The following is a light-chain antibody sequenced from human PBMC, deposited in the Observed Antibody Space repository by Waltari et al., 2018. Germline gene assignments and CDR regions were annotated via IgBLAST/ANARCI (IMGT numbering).Light chain of an antibody. CDR2: ENN. Sequence: QSVLTQPPSVSAAPGQKVTISCSGSGSNIGNNYVSWYQQLPGTAPKLLIYENNNRPSVIPDRFSASKSGTSATLGITGLQTGDEADYYCATWDSSLSGVFGGGTKLTVL. V-gene: IGLV1-51*02. J-gene: IGLJ3*02. CDR1: GSNIGNNY. CDR3: ATWDSSLSGV.